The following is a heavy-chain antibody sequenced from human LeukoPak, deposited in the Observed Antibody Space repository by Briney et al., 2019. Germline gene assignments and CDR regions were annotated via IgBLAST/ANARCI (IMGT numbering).Heavy chain of an antibody. CDR1: GYTFTSYD. CDR2: MNPNSGNT. J-gene: IGHJ4*02. Sequence: ASVKVSCKASGYTFTSYDINWVRQATGQGLEWMGWMNPNSGNTGYAQKFQGRVTMTRNTSISTAYMELSSLRSEDTAVYYCAAHRVLLWFGELSGVDYWGQGTLVTVSS. CDR3: AAHRVLLWFGELSGVDY. V-gene: IGHV1-8*01. D-gene: IGHD3-10*01.